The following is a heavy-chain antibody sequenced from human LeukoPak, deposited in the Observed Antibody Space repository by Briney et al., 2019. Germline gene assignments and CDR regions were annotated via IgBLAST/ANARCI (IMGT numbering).Heavy chain of an antibody. V-gene: IGHV4-4*07. J-gene: IGHJ4*02. CDR3: GRQISLAGKAGLGH. CDR1: GGSISSYY. D-gene: IGHD6-19*01. CDR2: IYSSGST. Sequence: SETLSLTCTVSGGSISSYYWSWIRQPAGKGLEWIGRIYSSGSTNYNPSLKSRVTMSVDTSKNQFSLRLSSVTAADTAVYYCGRQISLAGKAGLGHWCQATPVTVSS.